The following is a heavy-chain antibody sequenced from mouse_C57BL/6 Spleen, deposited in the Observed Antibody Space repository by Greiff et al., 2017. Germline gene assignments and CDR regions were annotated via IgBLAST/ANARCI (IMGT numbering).Heavy chain of an antibody. CDR3: ARRDSSGPYYAMDY. Sequence: VQLQQSGAELVRPGSSVKLSCKASGYTFTSYWLPWVKQRPIQGLEWIGNIDPSDSETHYNQKFKDKATLTVDKSSSTAYMQLSSLTSEDSAVYYCARRDSSGPYYAMDYWGQGTSVTVSS. CDR1: GYTFTSYW. V-gene: IGHV1-52*01. CDR2: IDPSDSET. J-gene: IGHJ4*01. D-gene: IGHD3-2*02.